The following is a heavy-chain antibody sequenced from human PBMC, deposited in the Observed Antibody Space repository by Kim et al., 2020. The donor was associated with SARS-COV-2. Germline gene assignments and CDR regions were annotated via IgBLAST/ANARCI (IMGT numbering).Heavy chain of an antibody. Sequence: GGSLRLSCAASGFTFSSYAMSWVRQAPGKGLEWVSAISGSGGSTYYADSVKGRFTISRDNSKNTLYLQMNSLRAEDTAVYYCAKDALRSGYLHSYWYFDLWGRGTLVTVSS. D-gene: IGHD3-22*01. J-gene: IGHJ2*01. CDR2: ISGSGGST. V-gene: IGHV3-23*01. CDR1: GFTFSSYA. CDR3: AKDALRSGYLHSYWYFDL.